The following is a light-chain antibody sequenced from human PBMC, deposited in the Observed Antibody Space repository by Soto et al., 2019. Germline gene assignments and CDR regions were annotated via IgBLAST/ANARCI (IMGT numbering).Light chain of an antibody. J-gene: IGKJ2*01. Sequence: DIQLTQSPSSLSASVGDRVTITCRASQGVGKYLAWFQQRPRQAHKSLIYATSTLQTGGPSRFSGSGSGTDFTLTISSLQPEEVATYYCLQYHSYPLTFGQGTKLEIK. CDR2: ATS. CDR3: LQYHSYPLT. CDR1: QGVGKY. V-gene: IGKV1-16*01.